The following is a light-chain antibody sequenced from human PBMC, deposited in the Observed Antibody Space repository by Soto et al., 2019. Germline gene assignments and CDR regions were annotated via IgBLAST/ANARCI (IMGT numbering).Light chain of an antibody. V-gene: IGLV2-14*03. J-gene: IGLJ7*01. CDR3: SSYTSSNFYV. CDR2: DVS. Sequence: QSVLTQPASVSGSPGQSIAFSCTGTSSDVGGYDYVSWYQQYPGRAPKLMIYDVSNRPSGVSTRFSGSKSGNTAALTISGLQAEDEADYYCSSYTSSNFYVFGAGTQLTVL. CDR1: SSDVGGYDY.